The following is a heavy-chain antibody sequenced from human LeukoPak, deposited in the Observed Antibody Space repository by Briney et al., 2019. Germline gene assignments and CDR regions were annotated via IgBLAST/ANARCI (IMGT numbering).Heavy chain of an antibody. CDR3: ARDLSPVVRASPMGY. CDR2: ITYDGYYK. J-gene: IGHJ4*02. Sequence: GSLRLSCAASGFTFTNYGMHWVRQAPGKGLEWVALITYDGYYKYHSDSVKGRFTISSDTSKNTLYLQMNSLRAEDTAVYYCARDLSPVVRASPMGYWGQGTPVTVSS. CDR1: GFTFTNYG. V-gene: IGHV3-30*03. D-gene: IGHD3-10*01.